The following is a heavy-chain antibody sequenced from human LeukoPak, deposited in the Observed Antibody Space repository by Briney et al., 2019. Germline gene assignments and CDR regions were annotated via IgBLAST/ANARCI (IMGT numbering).Heavy chain of an antibody. V-gene: IGHV4-59*01. J-gene: IGHJ4*02. CDR3: ARGGDYYGSGSSLGY. CDR1: GGSISSYY. D-gene: IGHD3-10*01. CDR2: IYYSGST. Sequence: PSETLSLTCTVSGGSISSYYWSWIRQPPGKGLEWIGYIYYSGSTNYNPSLKSRVTISVDTSKNQFSLKLSSVTAADTAVCYCARGGDYYGSGSSLGYWGQGTLVTVSS.